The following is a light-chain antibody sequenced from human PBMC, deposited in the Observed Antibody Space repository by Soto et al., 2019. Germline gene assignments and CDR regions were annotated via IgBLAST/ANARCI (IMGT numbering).Light chain of an antibody. CDR1: QSISSW. CDR2: DAS. V-gene: IGKV1-5*01. CDR3: QQYNNYWT. J-gene: IGKJ1*01. Sequence: DIQMTQSPSTLSASVGDRVTITCRASQSISSWLAWYQRKPGKAPKLLIYDASSLESGAPSRFSGSGSATEFTLTISSLQPDDFATYYCQQYNNYWTFGQGTKVDIK.